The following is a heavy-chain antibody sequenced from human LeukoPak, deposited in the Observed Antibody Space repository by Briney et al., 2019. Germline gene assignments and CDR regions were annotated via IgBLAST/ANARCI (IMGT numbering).Heavy chain of an antibody. CDR1: GFTFSSYA. CDR3: ARDRPLEFCDYGMDV. V-gene: IGHV3-48*04. D-gene: IGHD3-16*01. Sequence: PGGSLRLSCAASGFTFSSYAMSWVRQAPGKGLEWVSYISSSGSTIYYADSVKGRFTISRDNAKNSLYLQMNSLRAEDTAVYYCARDRPLEFCDYGMDVWGQGTTVTVSS. J-gene: IGHJ6*02. CDR2: ISSSGSTI.